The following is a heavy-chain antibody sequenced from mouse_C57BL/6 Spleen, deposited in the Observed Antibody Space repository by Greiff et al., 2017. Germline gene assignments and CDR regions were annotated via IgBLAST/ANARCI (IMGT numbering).Heavy chain of an antibody. D-gene: IGHD6-1*01. Sequence: EVQLLQSGAELVRPGASVKLSCTASGFNINDYYMHWVKQRPEQGLEWVGRIDPEDGDTDYAQTFQGKVTMAADTSSNPADLQLSSLTSEDTAVYYGTRQLGYFDYWGQGTTLTVSS. CDR2: IDPEDGDT. V-gene: IGHV14-1*01. J-gene: IGHJ2*01. CDR1: GFNINDYY. CDR3: TRQLGYFDY.